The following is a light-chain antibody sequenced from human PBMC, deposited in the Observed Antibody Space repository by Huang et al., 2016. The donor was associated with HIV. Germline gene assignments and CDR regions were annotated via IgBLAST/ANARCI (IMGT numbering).Light chain of an antibody. Sequence: AIQLTQSPSSLSASVGDRVPIPCRASQDITNDLGGYKQKPGKAPKLLISAASTLRSGVPSRFSGSGSGTDFTLTISSRQPEDFATYFCLQDFNYPRTFGQGTRVEIK. V-gene: IGKV1-6*02. CDR1: QDITND. CDR2: AAS. CDR3: LQDFNYPRT. J-gene: IGKJ1*01.